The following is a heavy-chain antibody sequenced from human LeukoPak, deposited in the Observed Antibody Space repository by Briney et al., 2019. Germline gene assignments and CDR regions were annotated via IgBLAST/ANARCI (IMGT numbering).Heavy chain of an antibody. J-gene: IGHJ4*02. V-gene: IGHV1-24*01. CDR1: GYTLTELS. Sequence: ASVKVSCKVSGYTLTELSMHWVRQAPGKGLEWMGGFDPEDGETIYAQKFQGRVTMTEDTSTDTAYMELSSLRSEDTAVYCCATPSYYYGSGGVFDYWGQGTLVTVSS. CDR3: ATPSYYYGSGGVFDY. CDR2: FDPEDGET. D-gene: IGHD3-10*01.